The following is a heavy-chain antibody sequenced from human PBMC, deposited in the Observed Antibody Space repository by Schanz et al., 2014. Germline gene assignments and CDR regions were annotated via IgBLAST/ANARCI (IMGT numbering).Heavy chain of an antibody. J-gene: IGHJ6*02. CDR3: ARQHLTTGYDFGNYYYYYPMDV. V-gene: IGHV4-59*08. Sequence: QVQLPESGPGLVKPSETLSLTCSVSGGSVSNYYWTWVRQPPGKGLEWIGFSRYSGSTNYNPSLPSRFTIPLATSNNPFSRRLSLWTAADTAVYFCARQHLTTGYDFGNYYYYYPMDVWGQGTTVTVSS. D-gene: IGHD5-12*01. CDR2: SRYSGST. CDR1: GGSVSNYY.